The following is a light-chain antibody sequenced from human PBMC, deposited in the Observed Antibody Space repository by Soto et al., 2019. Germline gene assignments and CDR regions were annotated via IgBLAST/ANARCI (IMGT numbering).Light chain of an antibody. Sequence: QSALTQPASVSGSPGQSITISCTGTTSFVGSYNFVSWYQQLPGKAPQVLIYEDTKRPSGVSNRFSGSISGSTASLTISGFQAEDEADYHCCSYVGASTYVFGTGTKLTVL. J-gene: IGLJ1*01. V-gene: IGLV2-23*01. CDR2: EDT. CDR1: TSFVGSYNF. CDR3: CSYVGASTYV.